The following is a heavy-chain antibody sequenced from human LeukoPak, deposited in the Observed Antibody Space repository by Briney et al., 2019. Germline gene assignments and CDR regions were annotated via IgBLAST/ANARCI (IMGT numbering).Heavy chain of an antibody. CDR3: ARDNSVEDIAWWFDP. D-gene: IGHD4-23*01. Sequence: ASVKVSCKASGYTFTGYYIHWVRQAPGQGLEWMGWISAYNGNTNYAQKLQGRVTMTTDTSTSTAYMELRSLRSEDTAVYYCARDNSVEDIAWWFDPWGQGTLVTVSP. CDR2: ISAYNGNT. J-gene: IGHJ5*02. CDR1: GYTFTGYY. V-gene: IGHV1-18*04.